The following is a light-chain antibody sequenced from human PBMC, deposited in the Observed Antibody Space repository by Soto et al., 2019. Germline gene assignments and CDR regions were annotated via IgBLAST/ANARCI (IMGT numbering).Light chain of an antibody. V-gene: IGLV2-14*01. CDR1: SSDVGDYNY. CDR3: SSYTSSSTRV. Sequence: QSALTQPASVSGSPGQSITISCTGTSSDVGDYNYVSWYQQHPGKAPKLMIVDVSNRPSGVSNRFSGSKSGNTASLTISGLQAEDEADYYCSSYTSSSTRVFGTGTKLTVI. CDR2: DVS. J-gene: IGLJ1*01.